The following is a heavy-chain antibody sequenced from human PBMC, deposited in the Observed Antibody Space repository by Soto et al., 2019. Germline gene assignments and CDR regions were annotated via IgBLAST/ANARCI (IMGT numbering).Heavy chain of an antibody. J-gene: IGHJ6*02. Sequence: KASETLSLTCTVSGDSVTSVSDYWSWIRQPPGKGLEWIGYIYYSGSADYNPSLGSRVTISIDTSKNQFSLKLTSVTAADTAVYYCARGVGFGEERPAKYGSFMDVWGQGTTVTVSS. CDR2: IYYSGSA. V-gene: IGHV4-61*01. CDR3: ARGVGFGEERPAKYGSFMDV. D-gene: IGHD3-10*01. CDR1: GDSVTSVSDY.